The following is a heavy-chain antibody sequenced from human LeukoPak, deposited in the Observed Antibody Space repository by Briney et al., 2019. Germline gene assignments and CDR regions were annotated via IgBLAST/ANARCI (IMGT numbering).Heavy chain of an antibody. CDR3: ASLYYYGSGSYMVDP. D-gene: IGHD3-10*01. CDR1: GYTFTNYG. J-gene: IGHJ5*02. CDR2: ISAYNGNT. Sequence: ASVKVSCKASGYTFTNYGISWLRQAPGQGLEWMGWISAYNGNTNYAQKLQGRVTMTTDTSTSTAYMELRSLRSDDTAVYYCASLYYYGSGSYMVDPWGQGTLVTVSS. V-gene: IGHV1-18*01.